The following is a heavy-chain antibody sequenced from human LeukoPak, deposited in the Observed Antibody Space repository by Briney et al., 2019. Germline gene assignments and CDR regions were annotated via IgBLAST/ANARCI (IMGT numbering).Heavy chain of an antibody. CDR1: GFTFSSYA. Sequence: GGSLRLSCAASGFTFSSYAMSWVRQAPGKGLEWVSAISGSGGSTYYADSVKGRFTISRDNSKNTLYLQMNSLRAEDTAVYYCARDPSAIVVVDTVLSDGMDVWGQGTTVTVSS. D-gene: IGHD3-22*01. CDR3: ARDPSAIVVVDTVLSDGMDV. V-gene: IGHV3-23*01. CDR2: ISGSGGST. J-gene: IGHJ6*02.